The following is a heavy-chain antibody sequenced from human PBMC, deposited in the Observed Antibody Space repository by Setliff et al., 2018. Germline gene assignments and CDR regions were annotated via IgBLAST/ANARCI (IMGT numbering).Heavy chain of an antibody. Sequence: KPSETLSLTCTVSGGSISSGGYYWSWIRQHPGKGLEWIGYIYYSGSTSCYNPSLKSRVTISVDTSKNQFSLKLSSVTAADTAVYYCARGRAGHSGHWGQGTLVTVSS. J-gene: IGHJ4*02. D-gene: IGHD6-19*01. CDR1: GGSISSGGYY. V-gene: IGHV4-31*03. CDR3: ARGRAGHSGH. CDR2: IYYSGSTS.